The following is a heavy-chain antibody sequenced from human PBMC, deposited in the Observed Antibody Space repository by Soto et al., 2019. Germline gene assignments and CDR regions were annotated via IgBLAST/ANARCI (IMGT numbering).Heavy chain of an antibody. J-gene: IGHJ5*02. CDR2: IYYSGST. CDR3: ARIIIMVRGVIPRNNWFAP. Sequence: SETLTRNSTVSGGSLSRGGYYWSWIRQHPGKGLEWVGYIYYSGSTYYNPSLQSRVTISVDTSKNQFSLKLSSVTAADTAVYYCARIIIMVRGVIPRNNWFAPWGQETLVTVSS. D-gene: IGHD3-10*01. V-gene: IGHV4-31*03. CDR1: GGSLSRGGYY.